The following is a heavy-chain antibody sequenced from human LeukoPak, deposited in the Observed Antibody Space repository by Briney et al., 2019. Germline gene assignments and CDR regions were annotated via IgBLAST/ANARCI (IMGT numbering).Heavy chain of an antibody. D-gene: IGHD6-19*01. V-gene: IGHV3-23*01. J-gene: IGHJ4*02. CDR2: ISGSGGTT. CDR3: AKFEGATIPGWFNDY. Sequence: GGSLRLSCAASGFTFSSYAMSWVRQAPGKGLEWVSSISGSGGTTYYADSVKGRFTISRDNSKNTLYLQMNSLRTEDTAVYFCAKFEGATIPGWFNDYWGQGILVTVSS. CDR1: GFTFSSYA.